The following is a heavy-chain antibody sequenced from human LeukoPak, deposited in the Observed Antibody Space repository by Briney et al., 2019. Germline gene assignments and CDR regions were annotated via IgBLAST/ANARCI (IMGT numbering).Heavy chain of an antibody. CDR1: GFSFGEYA. Sequence: PGGSLRLSCIASGFSFGEYALSWVRQAPGKGLEWVSSISSSSSYIYYADSVKGRFTISRDNAKNSLYLQMNSLRAEDTAAYYCARDLHYYDSKTVFRYWGQGTLVTVSS. CDR3: ARDLHYYDSKTVFRY. V-gene: IGHV3-21*01. J-gene: IGHJ4*02. CDR2: ISSSSSYI. D-gene: IGHD3-22*01.